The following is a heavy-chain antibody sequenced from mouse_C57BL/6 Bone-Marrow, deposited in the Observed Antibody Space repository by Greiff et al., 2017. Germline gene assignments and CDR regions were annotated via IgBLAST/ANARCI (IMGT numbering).Heavy chain of an antibody. CDR2: IDPEDGET. Sequence: EVQLQQSGAELVKPGASVKLSCTASGFNIKDYYMHWVKQRTEQGLEWIGRIDPEDGETKYAPNFQGKATITADTSSNTAYLQLSSLTSEDTAVYYCASRQLRLHYYAMDYWGQGTSVTVSS. CDR3: ASRQLRLHYYAMDY. V-gene: IGHV14-2*01. CDR1: GFNIKDYY. D-gene: IGHD3-2*02. J-gene: IGHJ4*01.